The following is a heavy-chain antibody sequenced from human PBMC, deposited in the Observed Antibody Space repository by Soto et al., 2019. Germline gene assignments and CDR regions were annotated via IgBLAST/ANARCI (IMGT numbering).Heavy chain of an antibody. Sequence: EVQLVESGGGLVQPGGSLRLSCAASGFTFSSYDMHWVRQATGKGLEWVSAIGSAGDTYYPGSVKGRFTISRENARNSLYLQMNSLRVDDTAVYYCASYPIGYCSGGSCQRDVWGQGTTVTVSS. CDR2: IGSAGDT. CDR3: ASYPIGYCSGGSCQRDV. D-gene: IGHD2-15*01. CDR1: GFTFSSYD. V-gene: IGHV3-13*01. J-gene: IGHJ6*02.